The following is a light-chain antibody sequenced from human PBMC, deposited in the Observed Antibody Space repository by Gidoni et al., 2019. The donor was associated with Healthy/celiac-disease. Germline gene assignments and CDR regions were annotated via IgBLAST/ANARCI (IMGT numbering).Light chain of an antibody. CDR3: QQSDSTPWT. CDR1: QSISSY. J-gene: IGKJ1*01. CDR2: AAS. Sequence: DIQMTQSPSSLSASVGDRVNITCRASQSISSYLNWYQQKHGKAPKLLIYAASSLQSGVPSRFSGSGSGTDFTLTISSLQPEDFATYYCQQSDSTPWTFGQGTKVEIK. V-gene: IGKV1-39*01.